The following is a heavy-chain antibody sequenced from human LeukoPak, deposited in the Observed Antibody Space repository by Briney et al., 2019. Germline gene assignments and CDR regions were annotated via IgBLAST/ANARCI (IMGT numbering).Heavy chain of an antibody. D-gene: IGHD5-18*01. CDR1: GDSFSSNSAA. CDR3: ARDPKNGYSYGFDY. Sequence: SQTLSLTCAISGDSFSSNSAAWNWIRPSPSSGLEWLGRTYYRSKWYNDYAVSVKSRITINPDTSKNQFSLQLNSVTPEDTAVYYCARDPKNGYSYGFDYWGQGILVTVSS. CDR2: TYYRSKWYN. V-gene: IGHV6-1*01. J-gene: IGHJ4*02.